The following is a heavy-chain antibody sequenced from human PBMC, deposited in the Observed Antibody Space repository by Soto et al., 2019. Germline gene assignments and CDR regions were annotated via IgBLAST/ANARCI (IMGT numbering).Heavy chain of an antibody. V-gene: IGHV3-23*01. J-gene: IGHJ4*02. CDR1: GFTFSSYA. Sequence: PGESLKISCAASGFTFSSYAMSWVRQAPGKGLEWVSAISGSGGSTYYADSVKGRFTISRDNSKNTLYLQMNSLRAEDTAVYYCAKDPRTDVLRYFDWLFRMGDYWGQGTLVTVSS. D-gene: IGHD3-9*01. CDR3: AKDPRTDVLRYFDWLFRMGDY. CDR2: ISGSGGST.